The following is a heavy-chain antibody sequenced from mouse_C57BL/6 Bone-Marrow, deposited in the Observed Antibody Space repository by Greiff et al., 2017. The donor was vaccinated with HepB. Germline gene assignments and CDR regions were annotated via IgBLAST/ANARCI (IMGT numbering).Heavy chain of an antibody. J-gene: IGHJ1*03. D-gene: IGHD1-1*01. CDR3: TTPVVAPYWYFDV. CDR2: IDPENGDT. V-gene: IGHV14-4*01. CDR1: GFNIKDDY. Sequence: VQLQQSGAELVRPGASVKLSCTASGFNIKDDYMHWVKQRPEQGLEWIGWIDPENGDTEYDSKFQGKATITADTSSNTAYLQLSSLTSEDTAVYYCTTPVVAPYWYFDVGGRGTTVTVSA.